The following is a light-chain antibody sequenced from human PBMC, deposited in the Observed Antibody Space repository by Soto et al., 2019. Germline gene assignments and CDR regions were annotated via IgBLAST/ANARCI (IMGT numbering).Light chain of an antibody. CDR3: QQHGSAPET. CDR1: QSVSSSY. V-gene: IGKV3-20*01. J-gene: IGKJ1*01. CDR2: GAS. Sequence: EIVLTQSPGTLSLSPGERATLSCRASQSVSSSYLAWYQQKPGQAPRLLIYGASSRATGIPDRFSGSGSGTDFTLSISRLEPEDFAVYYCQQHGSAPETFGQGTNVDIK.